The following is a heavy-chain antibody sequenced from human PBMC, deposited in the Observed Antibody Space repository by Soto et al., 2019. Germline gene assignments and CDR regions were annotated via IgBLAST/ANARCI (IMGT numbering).Heavy chain of an antibody. J-gene: IGHJ4*02. Sequence: EVQLVESGGGLVQPGGSLRLSCAASGFTFSSYWMHWVRQAPGQGLVWVARINSDGSSISYADSVKGRFTISRDNAKNTLYLQMNCLRAEDTAVYYCAKRSSMSGNYYFAYWGQGILVTVSS. CDR1: GFTFSSYW. CDR2: INSDGSSI. D-gene: IGHD3-10*01. CDR3: AKRSSMSGNYYFAY. V-gene: IGHV3-74*01.